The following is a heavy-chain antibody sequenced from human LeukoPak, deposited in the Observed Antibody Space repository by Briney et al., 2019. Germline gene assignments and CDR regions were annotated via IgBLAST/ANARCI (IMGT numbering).Heavy chain of an antibody. D-gene: IGHD2-2*01. CDR1: GFTFSSYA. Sequence: GGSLRLSCAASGFTFSSYAMHWVRQAPGKGLEWVAVISYDGSNKYYADSVKGRFTISRDNAKNTLYLQMNSLRAEDTAVYYCARGPVPAASPYYYYGMDVWGQGTTVTVSS. J-gene: IGHJ6*02. V-gene: IGHV3-30-3*01. CDR2: ISYDGSNK. CDR3: ARGPVPAASPYYYYGMDV.